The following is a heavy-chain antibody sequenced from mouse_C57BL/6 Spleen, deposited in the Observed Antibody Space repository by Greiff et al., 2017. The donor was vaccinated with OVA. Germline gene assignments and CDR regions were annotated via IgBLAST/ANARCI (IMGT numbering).Heavy chain of an antibody. D-gene: IGHD4-1*01. CDR1: GYTFTSYW. Sequence: QVQLKQPGAELVKPGASVKLSCKASGYTFTSYWMQWVKQRPGQGLEWIGEIDPSDSYTNYNQKFKGKATVTVDTSSSTAYMQLSSLTSEDSAVYYCARSETGRGYFDYWGQGTTLTVSS. CDR2: IDPSDSYT. J-gene: IGHJ2*01. V-gene: IGHV1-50*01. CDR3: ARSETGRGYFDY.